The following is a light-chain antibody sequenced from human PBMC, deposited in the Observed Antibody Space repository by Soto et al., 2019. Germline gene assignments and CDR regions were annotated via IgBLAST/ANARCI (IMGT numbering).Light chain of an antibody. J-gene: IGKJ2*01. CDR3: QQTYSTPYT. V-gene: IGKV1-39*01. CDR1: QSIRTD. CDR2: AAS. Sequence: DIQMTQSPSSLSASVGDRVTITCRASQSIRTDLNWYQQQPGKAPKLLIYAASTLQRGVPSRFSGGGSGTDFTLTVRTLQPEDFATYYCQQTYSTPYTFGQGTKVDIK.